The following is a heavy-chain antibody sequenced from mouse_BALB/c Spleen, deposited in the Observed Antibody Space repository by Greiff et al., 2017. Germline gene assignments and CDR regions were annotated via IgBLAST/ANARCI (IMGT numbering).Heavy chain of an antibody. CDR3: ASYDGYY. V-gene: IGHV1-12*01. J-gene: IGHJ4*01. D-gene: IGHD2-3*01. CDR1: GYTFPSYN. Sequence: QVQLQQPGAELVKPGASVKMSCKASGYTFPSYNMPWVKQTPGQGLEWIGAIYPGNGDTSYNQKFKGKATLTADKSSSTAYMQLSSLTSEDSAVYYCASYDGYYWGQGTSVTVSS. CDR2: IYPGNGDT.